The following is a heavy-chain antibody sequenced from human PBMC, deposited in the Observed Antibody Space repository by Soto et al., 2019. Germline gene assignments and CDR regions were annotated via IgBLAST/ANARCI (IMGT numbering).Heavy chain of an antibody. CDR3: ATHYYDSSGPDAFDI. CDR2: FDPEDGET. D-gene: IGHD3-22*01. J-gene: IGHJ3*02. V-gene: IGHV1-24*01. CDR1: GYTLTELS. Sequence: ASVKVSCKVSGYTLTELSMHWVRQAPGKGLEWMGGFDPEDGETIYAQKFQGRVTMTEDTSTDTAYMELSSLRSEDTAVYYCATHYYDSSGPDAFDIWGQGTMVTVSS.